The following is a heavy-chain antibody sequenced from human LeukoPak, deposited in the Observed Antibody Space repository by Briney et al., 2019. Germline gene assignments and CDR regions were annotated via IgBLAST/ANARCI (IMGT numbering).Heavy chain of an antibody. V-gene: IGHV1-8*01. CDR3: ARATLELGEYYYYMDV. CDR1: GYTFTSYD. Sequence: ASVKVSCKASGYTFTSYDINWVRQATGQGLEWMGWMNPNSGNTGYAQKFQGRVTMTRNTSISTAYMELSSLSSEDTAVYYCARATLELGEYYYYMDVWGKGTTVTVSS. J-gene: IGHJ6*03. CDR2: MNPNSGNT. D-gene: IGHD1-7*01.